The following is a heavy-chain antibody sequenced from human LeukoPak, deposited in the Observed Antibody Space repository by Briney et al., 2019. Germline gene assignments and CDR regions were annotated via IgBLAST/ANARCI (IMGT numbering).Heavy chain of an antibody. CDR1: GGSISGSSYY. D-gene: IGHD2-8*01. V-gene: IGHV4-39*01. Sequence: SETLSLTCTVSGGSISGSSYYWGWIRQPPGKGLEWIGSIYYSGSTYYNPSLKSRVTISVDTSKNQFSLKLNSVTATDTAVYYCASHNGPWGKGTLVTVCS. CDR2: IYYSGST. J-gene: IGHJ4*02. CDR3: ASHNGP.